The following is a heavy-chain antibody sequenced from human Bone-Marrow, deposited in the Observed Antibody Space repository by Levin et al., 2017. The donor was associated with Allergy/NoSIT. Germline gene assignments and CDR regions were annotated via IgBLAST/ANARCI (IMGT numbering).Heavy chain of an antibody. J-gene: IGHJ4*02. V-gene: IGHV4-31*03. D-gene: IGHD5-12*01. Sequence: SETLSLTCTVSGGSISGGGYYWSWIRQHPGKGLEWIGYIYYSGNTYYNPSLKSRVIISVVKSKNQLSLKLTSVTVADTAVYYCARFNGYDFDYWGQGTLVTVSS. CDR1: GGSISGGGYY. CDR2: IYYSGNT. CDR3: ARFNGYDFDY.